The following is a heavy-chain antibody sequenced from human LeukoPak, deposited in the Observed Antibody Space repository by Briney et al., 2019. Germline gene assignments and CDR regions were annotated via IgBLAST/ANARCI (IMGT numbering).Heavy chain of an antibody. CDR1: GFTVSSNH. D-gene: IGHD4-17*01. Sequence: PGGSLRLSCAASGFTVSSNHMSWVRQAPGKGLEWVSVIYSGHSTYYADSVKGRFTISRDNSKNTLYLQMNSLRAEDTAAYHCAKGRNEDGDAALNYWGQGTLVTVSS. J-gene: IGHJ4*02. CDR3: AKGRNEDGDAALNY. V-gene: IGHV3-53*01. CDR2: IYSGHST.